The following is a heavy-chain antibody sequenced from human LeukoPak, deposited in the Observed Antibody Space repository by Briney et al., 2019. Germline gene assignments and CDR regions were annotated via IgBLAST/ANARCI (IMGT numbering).Heavy chain of an antibody. D-gene: IGHD5-18*01. CDR2: ISSTSTYI. J-gene: IGHJ4*02. CDR3: AREHTAMAYDY. CDR1: GFAFSDDS. Sequence: GGSLRPSCVASGFAFSDDSMNWVRQPPGKGLEWVSSISSTSTYIYYADSVKGRFTISRDNARNSLFLQMNILRVDDSAVYYCAREHTAMAYDYWGQGNLVTVSS. V-gene: IGHV3-21*01.